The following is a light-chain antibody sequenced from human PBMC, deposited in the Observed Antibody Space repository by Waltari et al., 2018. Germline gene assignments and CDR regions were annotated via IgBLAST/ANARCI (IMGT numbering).Light chain of an antibody. CDR1: QSVSRA. CDR3: QHYLRLPVT. CDR2: GAS. J-gene: IGKJ1*01. Sequence: EIVLTQSPGTLSLSLGERATVSCRTSQSVSRALAWYQQKPGQAPRLLSYGASTRATGSPDRVSGSGSGTDFSLTISRLEPDDFAVYYCQHYLRLPVTFGQGTTVEI. V-gene: IGKV3-20*01.